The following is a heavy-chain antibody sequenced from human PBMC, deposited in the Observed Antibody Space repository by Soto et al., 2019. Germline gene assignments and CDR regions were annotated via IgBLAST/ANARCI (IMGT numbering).Heavy chain of an antibody. CDR3: AKDLKVDYGPTSYYYYGMDV. V-gene: IGHV3-23*01. J-gene: IGHJ6*02. D-gene: IGHD4-17*01. CDR2: ISGSGGST. CDR1: GFTFSSYA. Sequence: PGGSLRLSCAASGFTFSSYAMSWVRQAPGKGLEWVSAISGSGGSTYYADSVKGRFTISRDNSKNTLYLQMNSLRAEDTAVYYSAKDLKVDYGPTSYYYYGMDVWGQGTTVTVSS.